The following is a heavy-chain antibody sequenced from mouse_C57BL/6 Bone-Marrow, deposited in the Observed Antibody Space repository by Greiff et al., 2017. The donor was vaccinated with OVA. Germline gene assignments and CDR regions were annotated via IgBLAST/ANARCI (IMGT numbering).Heavy chain of an antibody. Sequence: VQLQESGAELVRPGASVTLSCKASGYTFTDYEMHWVKQTPVHGLEWIGAIDPETGGNAYNHKFKGQVIMTSDKSSSTAYMELRSLTSEDSTVFYSTREADDYPMDNWGQRASAAVSS. D-gene: IGHD2-4*01. V-gene: IGHV1-15*01. CDR3: TREADDYPMDN. J-gene: IGHJ4*01. CDR1: GYTFTDYE. CDR2: IDPETGGN.